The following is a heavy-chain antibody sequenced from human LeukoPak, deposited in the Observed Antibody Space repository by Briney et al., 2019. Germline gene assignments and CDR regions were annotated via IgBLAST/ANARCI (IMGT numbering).Heavy chain of an antibody. Sequence: GGSLRLSCAASGFTFSSYGMHWVRQAPGKGLEWVAFIRYDGSNKYYADSVKGRFTISRDNSKNTLYLQMNSPRAEDTAVYYCAKHRGPYYYDSSGYYDYWGQGTLVTVSS. J-gene: IGHJ4*02. CDR3: AKHRGPYYYDSSGYYDY. V-gene: IGHV3-30*02. D-gene: IGHD3-22*01. CDR2: IRYDGSNK. CDR1: GFTFSSYG.